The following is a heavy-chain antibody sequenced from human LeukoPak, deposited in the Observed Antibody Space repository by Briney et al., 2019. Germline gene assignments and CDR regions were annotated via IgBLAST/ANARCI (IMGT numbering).Heavy chain of an antibody. J-gene: IGHJ4*02. Sequence: SETLSLTCAVYGGSITGYYWSWIRQTPGRGLEWVGEIHYTGATSYNPSLKSRATISTDTSKNQFSLKLSSVTAADTAVYYCARGGAIGIRYWGQGTLVTVSS. CDR1: GGSITGYY. D-gene: IGHD3-16*02. CDR2: IHYTGAT. CDR3: ARGGAIGIRY. V-gene: IGHV4-34*01.